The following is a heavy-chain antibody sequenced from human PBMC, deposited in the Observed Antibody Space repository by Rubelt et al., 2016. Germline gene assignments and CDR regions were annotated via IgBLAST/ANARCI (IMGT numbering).Heavy chain of an antibody. D-gene: IGHD4-23*01. J-gene: IGHJ4*02. V-gene: IGHV3-23*04. Sequence: EVQLVESGGDLVQPGESLRLSCAASGFTVSSSCMSWVRQAPGKGLEWVSLTSGSGDRAYYADSVKGRFTISRDNSNNRLYLQMNGLRPEDTAVYHWSKSFDGGNSRPAYSWGQGTLVTVSS. CDR2: TSGSGDRA. CDR3: SKSFDGGNSRPAYS. CDR1: GFTVSSSC.